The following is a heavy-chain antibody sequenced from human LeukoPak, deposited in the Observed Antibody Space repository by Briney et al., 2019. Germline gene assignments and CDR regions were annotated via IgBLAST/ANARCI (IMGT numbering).Heavy chain of an antibody. Sequence: SETLSLTCTVSGGSISSYYWSWIRQPPGKGLEWIGYIYYSGSTNYNPSLKSRVTISVDTSKNQFSLKLSSVTAADTAVYYCASLWEPEASNAFDIWGQGTMVTVSS. CDR2: IYYSGST. D-gene: IGHD1-26*01. CDR3: ASLWEPEASNAFDI. CDR1: GGSISSYY. J-gene: IGHJ3*02. V-gene: IGHV4-59*01.